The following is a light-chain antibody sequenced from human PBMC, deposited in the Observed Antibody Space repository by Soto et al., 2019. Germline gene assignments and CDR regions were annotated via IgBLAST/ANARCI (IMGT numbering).Light chain of an antibody. Sequence: EIVMTQSPATLSVSPGERATLSCRASQSVSSYLAWYQQKPGQAPRLLIYEASNRATGIPARFSGSGSGTDFTLTISSLEPEDFAVYYCQQRSNWPITFGQGTRLENK. V-gene: IGKV3-11*01. CDR1: QSVSSY. J-gene: IGKJ5*01. CDR3: QQRSNWPIT. CDR2: EAS.